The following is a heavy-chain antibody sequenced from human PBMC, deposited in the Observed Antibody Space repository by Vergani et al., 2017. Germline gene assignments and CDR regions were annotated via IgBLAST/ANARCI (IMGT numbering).Heavy chain of an antibody. D-gene: IGHD7-27*01. CDR3: ARSRGLGIPPGYFDL. V-gene: IGHV3-49*03. Sequence: EVQLLESGGGLVQPGGSLRLSCTASGFTFGDYAMSWFRQAPGKGLEGVGFIRSKAYGGTTEYAASVKGRFTISRDNAKNSLYLQMNSLRAEDTAVYYCARSRGLGIPPGYFDLWGRGTLVTVSS. CDR2: IRSKAYGGTT. J-gene: IGHJ2*01. CDR1: GFTFGDYA.